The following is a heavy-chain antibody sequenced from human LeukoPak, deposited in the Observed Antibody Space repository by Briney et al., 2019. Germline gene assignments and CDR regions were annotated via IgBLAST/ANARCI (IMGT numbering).Heavy chain of an antibody. Sequence: GGSLRLSCAASGFTFSSYSMNWVRQAPGKGLEWVSYISSSGNTIDYVDSVKGRFTISRDNAKNSLYLQMVSLRAEDTAVYYCARLRGYSYGYGDYWGQGTLDTVSS. CDR1: GFTFSSYS. D-gene: IGHD5-18*01. V-gene: IGHV3-48*04. CDR3: ARLRGYSYGYGDY. J-gene: IGHJ4*02. CDR2: ISSSGNTI.